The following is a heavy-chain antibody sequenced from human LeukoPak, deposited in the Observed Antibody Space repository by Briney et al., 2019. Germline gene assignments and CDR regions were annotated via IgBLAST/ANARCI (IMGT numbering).Heavy chain of an antibody. CDR3: ARAPHYSNYGPYYYGMDV. J-gene: IGHJ6*02. CDR1: GFTFSDYY. Sequence: GSLRLSCAASGFTFSDYYISWIRQAPGKGLEWVSYISSSSSYTNYADSVKGRFTISRDNAKNSLYLQMNSLRAEDTAVYYCARAPHYSNYGPYYYGMDVWGQGTTVTVSS. D-gene: IGHD4-11*01. CDR2: ISSSSSYT. V-gene: IGHV3-11*06.